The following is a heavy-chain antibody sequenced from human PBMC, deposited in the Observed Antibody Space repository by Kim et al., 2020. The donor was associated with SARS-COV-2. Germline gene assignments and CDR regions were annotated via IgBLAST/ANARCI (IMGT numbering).Heavy chain of an antibody. CDR3: ARHYYDSSGYYQLGGYFQH. V-gene: IGHV4-39*01. CDR1: GGSISSSSYY. Sequence: SETLSLTCTVSGGSISSSSYYWGWIRQPPGKGLEWIGSIYYSGSTYYNPSLKSRVTISVDTSKNQFSLKLSSVTAADTAVYYCARHYYDSSGYYQLGGYFQHWGQGTLVTVSS. CDR2: IYYSGST. D-gene: IGHD3-22*01. J-gene: IGHJ1*01.